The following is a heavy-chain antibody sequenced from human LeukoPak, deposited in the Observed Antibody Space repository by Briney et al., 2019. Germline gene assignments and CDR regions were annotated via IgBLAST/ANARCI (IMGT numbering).Heavy chain of an antibody. D-gene: IGHD3-22*01. J-gene: IGHJ4*02. CDR1: GFTFSSYG. V-gene: IGHV3-21*01. CDR3: ARDRSFGSGYYYVTSYFDY. Sequence: GGPLRLSCAASGFTFSSYGMHWVRQAPGKGLEWVSSISSSSSYIYYADSVKGRFTISRDNAKNSLYLQMNSLRAEDTAVYYCARDRSFGSGYYYVTSYFDYWGQGTLVTVSS. CDR2: ISSSSSYI.